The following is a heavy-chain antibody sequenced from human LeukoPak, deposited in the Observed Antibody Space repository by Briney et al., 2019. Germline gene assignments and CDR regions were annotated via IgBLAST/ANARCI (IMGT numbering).Heavy chain of an antibody. CDR3: AKTAMVTAFGIY. D-gene: IGHD5-18*01. J-gene: IGHJ1*01. Sequence: GGSLRLSCAVSGFMFGSYAVNWVRQAPGKGLEWVSGISARGDSTYYADSVKGRFTISRDNSKNTVYLQMNSLRAEDTAVYYCAKTAMVTAFGIYWGQGTLVTVSS. CDR2: ISARGDST. CDR1: GFMFGSYA. V-gene: IGHV3-23*01.